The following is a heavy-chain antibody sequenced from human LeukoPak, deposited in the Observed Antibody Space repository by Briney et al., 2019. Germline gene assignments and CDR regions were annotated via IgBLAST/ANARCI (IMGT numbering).Heavy chain of an antibody. J-gene: IGHJ4*02. CDR3: ARGSGSHHDY. CDR2: IYYSGST. CDR1: GFTVSSNY. V-gene: IGHV4-59*02. D-gene: IGHD6-13*01. Sequence: GSLRLSCAASGFTVSSNYMSWIRQPPGKGLEWIGYIYYSGSTNYNPSLKSRVTISVDTSKNQFSLKLRSVTAADTAVYYCARGSGSHHDYWGQGTLVTVSS.